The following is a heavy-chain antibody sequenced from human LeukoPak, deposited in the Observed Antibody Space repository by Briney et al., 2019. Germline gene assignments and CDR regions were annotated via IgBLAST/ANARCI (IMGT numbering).Heavy chain of an antibody. D-gene: IGHD2-2*01. V-gene: IGHV3-23*01. Sequence: GGSLRLSCAASGFTFSRYAMRWVRQAPGKGLEWGSAISGSGGSTYYADSVKGRFTISRDNSKNTLYLQMNSLRAEDTAVYYCAKGGYQLLWSVRFDPWGQGTLVTVSS. J-gene: IGHJ5*02. CDR2: ISGSGGST. CDR1: GFTFSRYA. CDR3: AKGGYQLLWSVRFDP.